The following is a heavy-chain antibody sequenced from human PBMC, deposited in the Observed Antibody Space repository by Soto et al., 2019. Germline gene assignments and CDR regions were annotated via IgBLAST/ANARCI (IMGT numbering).Heavy chain of an antibody. Sequence: GGSLRLSCAASGFTFSSYAMHWVRQAPGKGLEWVAVISYDGSNKYYADSVKGRFTISRDNSKNTLYLQMNSLRAEDTAVYYCARDAYYDILTGGSNHDYWGQGTLVTVSS. V-gene: IGHV3-30-3*01. D-gene: IGHD3-9*01. CDR3: ARDAYYDILTGGSNHDY. CDR2: ISYDGSNK. CDR1: GFTFSSYA. J-gene: IGHJ4*02.